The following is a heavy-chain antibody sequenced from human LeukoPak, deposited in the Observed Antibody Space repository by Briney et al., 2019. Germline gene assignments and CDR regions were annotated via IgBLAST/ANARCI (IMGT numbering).Heavy chain of an antibody. CDR2: IKQDGSEK. D-gene: IGHD3-22*01. V-gene: IGHV3-7*01. Sequence: LSGGSLRLSCAASGFTFSRYWMSWVRQAPGKGLEWVANIKQDGSEKYYVDSVKGRFTISRDNAKNSLYLQMNSLRTEDTAVYYCARDFPYYYDSTTYREGDAFDIWGQGTVVTVSS. J-gene: IGHJ3*02. CDR3: ARDFPYYYDSTTYREGDAFDI. CDR1: GFTFSRYW.